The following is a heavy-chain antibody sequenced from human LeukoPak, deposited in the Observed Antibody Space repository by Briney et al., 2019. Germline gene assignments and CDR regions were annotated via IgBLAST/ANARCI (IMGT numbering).Heavy chain of an antibody. D-gene: IGHD5-24*01. J-gene: IGHJ4*02. CDR3: ARHRRDGYNQPIDY. V-gene: IGHV1-69*13. Sequence: ASVKVSCKASGYTFTSYHINWVRQAPGQGLEWMGGIIPIFGTANYAQKFQGRVTITADESTSTAYMELSSLRSEDTAVYYCARHRRDGYNQPIDYWGQGTLVTVSS. CDR2: IIPIFGTA. CDR1: GYTFTSYH.